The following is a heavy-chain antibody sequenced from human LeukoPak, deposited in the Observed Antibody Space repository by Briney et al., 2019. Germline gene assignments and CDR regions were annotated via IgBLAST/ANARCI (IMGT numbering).Heavy chain of an antibody. Sequence: SETLSLTCSVSGGSMSSYYWSWIRQPPGKGLELIGYIYYSGSSNYNPSLKSRVTISVDTSKNQFSLKLSSVTAADTAVYYCARGYDILTGYIPGGFDIWGQGTMVTVSS. CDR2: IYYSGSS. CDR3: ARGYDILTGYIPGGFDI. D-gene: IGHD3-9*01. V-gene: IGHV4-59*01. J-gene: IGHJ3*02. CDR1: GGSMSSYY.